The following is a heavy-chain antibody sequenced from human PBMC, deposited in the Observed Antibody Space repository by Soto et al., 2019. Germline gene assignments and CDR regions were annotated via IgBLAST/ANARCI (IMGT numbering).Heavy chain of an antibody. CDR1: GGSISSYY. V-gene: IGHV4-59*01. CDR2: IYYSGST. CDR3: ARRVMITFGGVIVIDYMDV. D-gene: IGHD3-16*02. Sequence: PSETLSLTCTVSGGSISSYYWSWIRQPPGKGLEWIGYIYYSGSTNYNPSLKSRVTISVDTSKNQFSLKLSSVTAADTAVYYCARRVMITFGGVIVIDYMDVWGKGTTVTLSS. J-gene: IGHJ6*03.